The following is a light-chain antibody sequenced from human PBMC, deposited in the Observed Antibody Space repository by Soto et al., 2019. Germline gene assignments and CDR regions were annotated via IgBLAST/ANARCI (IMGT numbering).Light chain of an antibody. CDR2: EVN. Sequence: QSALTQPPSASGSPGQSVTISCTGTSSDVGGYNYVSWYQQHPGKAPKLMIYEVNKRPSGVPDRFSGSKSGNSASLTVSGLHAEDEADYYCSSYAGSDNFVFVTGTKLTVL. CDR3: SSYAGSDNFV. J-gene: IGLJ1*01. V-gene: IGLV2-8*01. CDR1: SSDVGGYNY.